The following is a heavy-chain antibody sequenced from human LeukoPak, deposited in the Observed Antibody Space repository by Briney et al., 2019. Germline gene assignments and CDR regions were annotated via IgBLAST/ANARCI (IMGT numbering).Heavy chain of an antibody. D-gene: IGHD1-26*01. CDR2: ISYSGNT. CDR1: GGSISGYY. J-gene: IGHJ6*02. CDR3: ARDKGSHYGMDA. V-gene: IGHV4-59*01. Sequence: SETLSLTCTVSGGSISGYYWNWIRQPPGKGLEWIGYISYSGNTNYTPSLKSRVTISVDTSKIQFSLKLSSVTAADTAVYYCARDKGSHYGMDAWGQGTTVTVSS.